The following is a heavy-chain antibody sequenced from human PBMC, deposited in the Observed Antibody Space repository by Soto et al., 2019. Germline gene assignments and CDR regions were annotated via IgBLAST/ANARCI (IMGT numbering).Heavy chain of an antibody. V-gene: IGHV1-18*04. D-gene: IGHD3-3*01. CDR2: ISAYNGNT. CDR3: ARDWSIFGVVTPFYYYYYGMDV. Sequence: GASVKVSCKASGYTFTSCGSSWVRQSPGQGLEWMGWISAYNGNTNYAQRLQGRVTMTTDTSTSTAYMELRSLRSDDTAVYYCARDWSIFGVVTPFYYYYYGMDVWGQGTTVTVSS. J-gene: IGHJ6*02. CDR1: GYTFTSCG.